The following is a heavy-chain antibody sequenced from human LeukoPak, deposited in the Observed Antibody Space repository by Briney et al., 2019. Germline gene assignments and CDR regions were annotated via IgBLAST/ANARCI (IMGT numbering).Heavy chain of an antibody. CDR2: IKVDGSEK. D-gene: IGHD6-13*01. Sequence: PGGSLRLSCAASGFTFSTCWMSWVRQTPEKGLEWVANIKVDGSEKYYVDSVKGRFTISRDNAKNSLYLQMNSLRAEDTAVYYCARRRGDSSSWSYFDYWGQGTLVTVSS. V-gene: IGHV3-7*01. CDR3: ARRRGDSSSWSYFDY. CDR1: GFTFSTCW. J-gene: IGHJ4*02.